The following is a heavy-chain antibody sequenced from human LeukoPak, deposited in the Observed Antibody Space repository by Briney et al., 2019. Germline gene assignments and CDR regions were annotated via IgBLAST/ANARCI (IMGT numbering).Heavy chain of an antibody. Sequence: ASVKVSCTASGVTFSSYAMSWVRQAPGQGLEGVAWMSGCNGKTTYAHSFKGRVTVTADTSTSTAYIELRSLRSEATAGYHRAIGMGYSYGHPQRVFDISGHGTMVTVSS. J-gene: IGHJ3*02. V-gene: IGHV1-18*01. CDR2: MSGCNGKT. CDR3: AIGMGYSYGHPQRVFDI. D-gene: IGHD5-18*01. CDR1: GVTFSSYA.